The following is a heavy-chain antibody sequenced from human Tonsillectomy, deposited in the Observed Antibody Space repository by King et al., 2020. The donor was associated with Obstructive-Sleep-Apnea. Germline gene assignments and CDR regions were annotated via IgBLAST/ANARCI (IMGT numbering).Heavy chain of an antibody. V-gene: IGHV3-30*18. CDR1: GFTFNSYG. CDR2: ISYDGSNK. J-gene: IGHJ5*02. Sequence: HVQLVESGGGVVQPGRSLRLSCAASGFTFNSYGMHWVRQAPGKGLEGLAVISYDGSNKNYADSVKGRFTISRDNSKNTLYLKMNSLRAEDTAMYYCAKNEASISAVSTDPIAWGQGTLVTVSS. D-gene: IGHD6-6*01. CDR3: AKNEASISAVSTDPIA.